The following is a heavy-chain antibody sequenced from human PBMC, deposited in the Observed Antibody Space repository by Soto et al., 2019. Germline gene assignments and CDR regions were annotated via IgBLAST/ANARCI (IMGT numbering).Heavy chain of an antibody. Sequence: RLSCAASGFAFSGSAMYWVRQASGKGPEWVGRNRSKGHNYATEYAASVKGRFTISRDDSKNTAYLQMNSLQTEDTAVYYCTRDLFSYDYSGILWFDPWGQGTLVTVSS. V-gene: IGHV3-73*01. CDR1: GFAFSGSA. J-gene: IGHJ5*02. CDR2: NRSKGHNYAT. D-gene: IGHD3-16*01. CDR3: TRDLFSYDYSGILWFDP.